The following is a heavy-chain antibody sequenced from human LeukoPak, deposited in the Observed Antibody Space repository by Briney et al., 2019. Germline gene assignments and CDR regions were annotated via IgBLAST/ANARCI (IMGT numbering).Heavy chain of an antibody. CDR2: ISAYNGNT. J-gene: IGHJ6*02. V-gene: IGHV1-18*01. Sequence: ASVKVSCKASGYTFTSYGISWVRPAPGQGLEWMGWISAYNGNTNYARKLQGRVTMTTDTSTSTAYMELRSLRSDDTAVYYCAREGIFGVVIISTYYYYGMDVWGQGTTVTVSS. D-gene: IGHD3-3*01. CDR1: GYTFTSYG. CDR3: AREGIFGVVIISTYYYYGMDV.